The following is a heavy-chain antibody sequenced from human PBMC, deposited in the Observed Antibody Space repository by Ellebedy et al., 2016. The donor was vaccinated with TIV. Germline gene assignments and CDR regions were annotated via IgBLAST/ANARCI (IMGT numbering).Heavy chain of an antibody. Sequence: PGGSLRLSCAASGFTFSGYDMHWVRQAPGRGLEWVAFISFDGSSIYYADSVRGRFTVSRDNSKNTLYLQMNSLRAEDTAVYFCAFARKADYWGQGTLVTVSS. V-gene: IGHV3-30*03. CDR1: GFTFSGYD. CDR3: AFARKADY. CDR2: ISFDGSSI. J-gene: IGHJ4*02.